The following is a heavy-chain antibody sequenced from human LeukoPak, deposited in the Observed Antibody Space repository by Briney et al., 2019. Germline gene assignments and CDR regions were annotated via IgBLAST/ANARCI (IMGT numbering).Heavy chain of an antibody. CDR3: ARDGPGYCSGGSCYHNGYFDY. V-gene: IGHV3-30-3*01. D-gene: IGHD2-15*01. CDR1: GFTFSTYA. Sequence: GGSLRLSCEASGFTFSTYAMHWVRQAPGKGLEWVAIISYDGSNDYYADSVKGRFTISRDNSKNTLSLQMNSLKTEDTAVYYCARDGPGYCSGGSCYHNGYFDYWGQGTLVTVSS. J-gene: IGHJ4*02. CDR2: ISYDGSND.